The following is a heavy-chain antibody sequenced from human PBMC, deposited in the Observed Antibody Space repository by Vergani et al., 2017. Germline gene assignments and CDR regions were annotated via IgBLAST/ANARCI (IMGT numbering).Heavy chain of an antibody. CDR1: GDSISSSSYY. V-gene: IGHV4-39*01. J-gene: IGHJ4*02. D-gene: IGHD6-13*01. CDR2: IYYSGST. Sequence: QLQLQESGPGLVKPSETLSLTCTVSGDSISSSSYYWAWIRQPPGKGLEWIGSIYYSGSTYYNPSFKSLVTISVDTSKNQFSLKLNSVTAADTAVYYCATSIAAAGGIDYWGQGTLVTVSS. CDR3: ATSIAAAGGIDY.